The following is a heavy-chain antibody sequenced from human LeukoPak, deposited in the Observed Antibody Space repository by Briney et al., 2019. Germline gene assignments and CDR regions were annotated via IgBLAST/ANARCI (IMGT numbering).Heavy chain of an antibody. Sequence: GGSLRLSCTASGFTFGDYAMSWFRQAPGKGLEWVGFIRSKAYGGTTEYAASVKGRFTISRDDSKSIAYLQMNSLKTEDTAVYYCAKEGGASRFDYWGQGTLVTVSS. CDR3: AKEGGASRFDY. CDR1: GFTFGDYA. J-gene: IGHJ4*02. V-gene: IGHV3-49*03. D-gene: IGHD5-12*01. CDR2: IRSKAYGGTT.